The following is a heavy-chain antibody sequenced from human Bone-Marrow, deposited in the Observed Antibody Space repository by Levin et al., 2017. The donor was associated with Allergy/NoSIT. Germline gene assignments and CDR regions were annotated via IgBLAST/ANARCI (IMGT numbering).Heavy chain of an antibody. V-gene: IGHV3-30*03. D-gene: IGHD6-13*01. CDR3: ARGSWYGIDD. Sequence: PGGSLRLSCAASGFTFSSSVMHWVRQAPGKGLEWVAVIAFDGSKTHHADSVKGRFTISRDNSKNTLFLQMTTLRPEDTAIEYCARGSWYGIDDWGQGTLVTVSS. J-gene: IGHJ4*02. CDR2: IAFDGSKT. CDR1: GFTFSSSV.